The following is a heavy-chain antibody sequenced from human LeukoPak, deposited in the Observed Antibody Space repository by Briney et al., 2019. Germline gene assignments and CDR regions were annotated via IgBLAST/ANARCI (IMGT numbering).Heavy chain of an antibody. CDR2: INPSGGST. CDR1: GYTLTRYY. J-gene: IGHJ5*02. Sequence: ASVKVSCKASGYTLTRYYMHWVRQAPGQGLEWMGIINPSGGSTSYAQKFQGRVSMTRDTSTSTVSMELSSLRSEDTAVYYCARAPSSLLWFGDTLGFDPWGQGTLVTVSS. V-gene: IGHV1-46*01. D-gene: IGHD3-10*01. CDR3: ARAPSSLLWFGDTLGFDP.